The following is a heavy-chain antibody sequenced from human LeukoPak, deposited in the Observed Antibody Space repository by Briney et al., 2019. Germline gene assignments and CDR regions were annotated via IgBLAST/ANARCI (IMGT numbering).Heavy chain of an antibody. CDR1: GFTFRRYG. CDR3: APRGVEAA. J-gene: IGHJ5*02. D-gene: IGHD3-10*01. V-gene: IGHV3-23*01. CDR2: ISDSGGDIT. Sequence: PGGSLRLSCAASGFTFRRYGMTWVRQAPGKGLEWVSAISDSGGDITSYADSVKGRFTISRDNSKNTLYLRMNSLRAEDTAIYYCAPRGVEAAWGQGALVTVSS.